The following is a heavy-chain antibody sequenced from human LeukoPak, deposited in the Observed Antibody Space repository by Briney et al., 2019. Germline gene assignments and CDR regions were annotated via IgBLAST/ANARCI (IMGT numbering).Heavy chain of an antibody. CDR2: ISSSGSTI. D-gene: IGHD2-15*01. CDR1: GFTFSDYY. V-gene: IGHV3-11*01. Sequence: GGSLRLSCAASGFTFSDYYMSWIRQAPGKGLEWVSYISSSGSTIYYADSVKGRFTISRDNAKNSLYLQMNSLRAEGTAVYYCTGYCSGGSCFTAGYWGQGTLVTVSS. J-gene: IGHJ4*02. CDR3: TGYCSGGSCFTAGY.